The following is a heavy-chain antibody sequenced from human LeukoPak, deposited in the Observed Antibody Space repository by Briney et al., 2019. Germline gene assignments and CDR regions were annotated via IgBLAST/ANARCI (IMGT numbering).Heavy chain of an antibody. CDR1: GFTFSSYA. V-gene: IGHV3-23*01. CDR2: ISGSGGST. J-gene: IGHJ4*02. D-gene: IGHD3-22*01. Sequence: GSLRLSCAASGFTFSSYAMSWVRQAPGKGLEWVSAISGSGGSTYYADSVKGRFTISRDNSKNTLYLQMNSLRAEDTAVYYCAKASAMIVVVSKHFDYWGQGTLVTVSS. CDR3: AKASAMIVVVSKHFDY.